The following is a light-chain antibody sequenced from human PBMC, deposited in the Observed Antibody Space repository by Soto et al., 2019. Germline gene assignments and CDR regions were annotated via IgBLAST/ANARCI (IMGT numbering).Light chain of an antibody. CDR1: QSISSF. Sequence: DIQMTQSPSSLSASVGDRVTLTCRASQSISSFLNWYQQKPGKAPKVLIYGASSLQTGVPSRFSGSGSGTDFTLTISSLQPEDSATYYCQQSHSAWTFGQGTKVVI. CDR2: GAS. V-gene: IGKV1-39*01. CDR3: QQSHSAWT. J-gene: IGKJ1*01.